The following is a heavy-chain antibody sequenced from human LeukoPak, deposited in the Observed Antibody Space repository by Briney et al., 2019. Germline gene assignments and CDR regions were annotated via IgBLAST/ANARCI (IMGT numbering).Heavy chain of an antibody. CDR2: LYPSGST. J-gene: IGHJ5*02. CDR1: GGSINSGY. CDR3: ARESYSGSYYRFDP. V-gene: IGHV4-4*07. D-gene: IGHD1-26*01. Sequence: SETLSLTCSVSGGSINSGYWSWIRQPPGKGLEWIGLLYPSGSTNYNPSLKSRVTMSVDTSKNQFSLKLSSVTAADTAVYYCARESYSGSYYRFDPWGQGTLVTVSS.